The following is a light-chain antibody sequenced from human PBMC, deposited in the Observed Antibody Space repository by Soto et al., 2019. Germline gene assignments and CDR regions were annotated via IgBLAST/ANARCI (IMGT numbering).Light chain of an antibody. CDR3: QYYGSSPWT. Sequence: EIVLTQSPGTLSLSPRERGTLSCRASQSVSSNYLAWYQQKPGQAPRLLIYSAFSRATGITDRFSGSGSGTDFTLTISRLEPEDFAVYYCQYYGSSPWTFGQGTKVEIK. CDR1: QSVSSNY. CDR2: SAF. J-gene: IGKJ1*01. V-gene: IGKV3-20*01.